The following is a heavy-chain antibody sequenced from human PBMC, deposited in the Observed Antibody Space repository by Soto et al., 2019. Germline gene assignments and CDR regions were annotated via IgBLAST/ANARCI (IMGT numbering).Heavy chain of an antibody. CDR3: AKDAVYNDGLWLPDY. D-gene: IGHD2-21*01. Sequence: EVQLLESGGGLVQPGGSLRLYCAACGFSFTNIAMIWVRQAPGKGPEWVSGIVGIVIRYHADPVKGRFTISRDDSKSTLYLQMNSLRVEDTAVYYCAKDAVYNDGLWLPDYWGQGTLVTVSS. CDR1: GFSFTNIA. CDR2: IVGIVIR. V-gene: IGHV3-23*01. J-gene: IGHJ4*02.